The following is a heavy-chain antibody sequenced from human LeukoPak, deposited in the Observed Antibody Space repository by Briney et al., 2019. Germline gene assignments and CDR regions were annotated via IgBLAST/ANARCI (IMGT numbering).Heavy chain of an antibody. J-gene: IGHJ6*03. CDR2: INPSGGST. CDR1: GYTFTSCY. CDR3: ARGPLLMVRGYYMDV. V-gene: IGHV1-46*01. D-gene: IGHD3-10*01. Sequence: ASVKVSCKASGYTFTSCYMHWVRQAPGQGLEWMGIINPSGGSTSYAQKFQGRVTMTRDTSISTAYMELSRLRSDDTAVYYCARGPLLMVRGYYMDVWGKGTTVTISS.